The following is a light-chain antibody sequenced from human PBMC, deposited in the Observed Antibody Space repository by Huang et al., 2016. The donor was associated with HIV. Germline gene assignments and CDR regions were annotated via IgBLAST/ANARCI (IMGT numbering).Light chain of an antibody. V-gene: IGKV3-20*01. J-gene: IGKJ1*01. CDR3: QQHGSSPVT. Sequence: EIVLTQSPGSLSLNPGERATLSCRDSQSVTSKDLAWSQQKPGQAPRPLIYGASCRASGIPDRFSGSGSGTDFTLTIGRLEPEDFAVYYCQQHGSSPVTFGQGTKVEIK. CDR2: GAS. CDR1: QSVTSKD.